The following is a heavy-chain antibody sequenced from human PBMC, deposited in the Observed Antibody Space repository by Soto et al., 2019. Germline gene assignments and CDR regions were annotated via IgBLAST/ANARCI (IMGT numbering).Heavy chain of an antibody. Sequence: QVHLLQSGAEVQKPRASVKVSCKTSGYTFNDFGITWVRQAPGLGLEWLGWIYSKAGKMNFAPKFQNRVIMTTDTSTSTAFMELTSLTFDDSAIYFCARDIAFDIDYWGQGTLVTVS. D-gene: IGHD2-15*01. V-gene: IGHV1-18*01. J-gene: IGHJ4*02. CDR1: GYTFNDFG. CDR3: ARDIAFDIDY. CDR2: IYSKAGKM.